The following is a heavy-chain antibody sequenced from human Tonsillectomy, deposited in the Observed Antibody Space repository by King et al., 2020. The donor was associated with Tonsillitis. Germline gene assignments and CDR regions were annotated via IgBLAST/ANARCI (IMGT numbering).Heavy chain of an antibody. V-gene: IGHV3-23*04. Sequence: VQLVESGGGLVQPGGSLRLSCAASGFTFSSYAMSWVRQASGKGLEWVSAISGSGGSTYYADSVKGRFTISRDNSKNTLYLQMNSLRAEDTAVYYCANGGSYYGNAFDIWGQGTMVTVSS. CDR3: ANGGSYYGNAFDI. D-gene: IGHD1-26*01. J-gene: IGHJ3*02. CDR2: ISGSGGST. CDR1: GFTFSSYA.